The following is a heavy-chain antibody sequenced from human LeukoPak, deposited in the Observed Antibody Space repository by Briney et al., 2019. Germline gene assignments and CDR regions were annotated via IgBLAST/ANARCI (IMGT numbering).Heavy chain of an antibody. D-gene: IGHD3-3*01. CDR2: IKGDTSYA. J-gene: IGHJ4*02. V-gene: IGHV3-74*01. CDR1: GFTFNKYW. CDR3: ARDNDVWSLDF. Sequence: GGSLRLSCVAYGFTFNKYWMRWVRQAPGKGLVWVARIKGDTSYANYADSVKGRFTISRDNAKNTQYLQMNSLRVEDTAVYYCARDNDVWSLDFWGPGSLVTVSS.